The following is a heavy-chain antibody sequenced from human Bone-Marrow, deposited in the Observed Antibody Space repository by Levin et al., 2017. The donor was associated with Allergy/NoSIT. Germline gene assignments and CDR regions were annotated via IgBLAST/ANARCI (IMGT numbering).Heavy chain of an antibody. V-gene: IGHV3-11*03. CDR3: ATVPWTSAYLED. J-gene: IGHJ4*02. CDR1: GFSVSNSF. D-gene: IGHD3-16*01. Sequence: GGSLRLSCAASGFSVSNSFLTWIRQAPGKGLEWISYISDNDFIKYADSVKGRFTISRDNAKNSLHLQLNSLRVADPAVYYCATVPWTSAYLEDWGQGPLVTVSS. CDR2: ISDNDFI.